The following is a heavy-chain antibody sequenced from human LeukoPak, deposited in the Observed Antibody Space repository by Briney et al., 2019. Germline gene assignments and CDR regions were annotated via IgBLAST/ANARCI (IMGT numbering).Heavy chain of an antibody. CDR3: TTYSSGSCPF. V-gene: IGHV3-15*01. CDR1: GITFSNAW. Sequence: GGSLRLSCAASGITFSNAWMTWVRQAPGKGLEWVGRIYRSSNGETTDYGAPVKGRFTMSRDDSKNTLYLQINSLKTEDTAVYYCTTYSSGSCPFWGQGTLVTVSS. D-gene: IGHD6-19*01. CDR2: IYRSSNGETT. J-gene: IGHJ4*02.